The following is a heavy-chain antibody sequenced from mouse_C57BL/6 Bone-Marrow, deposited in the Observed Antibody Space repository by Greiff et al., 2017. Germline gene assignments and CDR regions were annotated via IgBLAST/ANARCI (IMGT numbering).Heavy chain of an antibody. Sequence: QVQLKESGAELVRPGASVTLSCKASGYTFTDYEMHWVKQTPVHGLEWIGAIDPETGGTAYNQKFKGKAILTADKSSSTAYMELRSLTSEDSAVYYCTRRHYYGIYYFDYGGQGTTLTVSS. V-gene: IGHV1-15*01. CDR3: TRRHYYGIYYFDY. CDR1: GYTFTDYE. J-gene: IGHJ2*01. CDR2: IDPETGGT. D-gene: IGHD1-1*01.